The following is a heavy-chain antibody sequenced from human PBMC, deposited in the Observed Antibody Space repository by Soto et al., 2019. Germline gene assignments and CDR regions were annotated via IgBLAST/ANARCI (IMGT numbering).Heavy chain of an antibody. V-gene: IGHV3-23*01. CDR1: GFPFISYA. CDR2: ISGSGGST. CDR3: AKDRRVLRFLEWLFGAFDI. Sequence: GGSLRLSCAASGFPFISYAMSWVRQAPGKGLEWVSAISGSGGSTYYADSVKGRFTISRDNSKNTLYLQMNSLRAEDTAVYYCAKDRRVLRFLEWLFGAFDIWGQGTMVTVSS. D-gene: IGHD3-3*01. J-gene: IGHJ3*02.